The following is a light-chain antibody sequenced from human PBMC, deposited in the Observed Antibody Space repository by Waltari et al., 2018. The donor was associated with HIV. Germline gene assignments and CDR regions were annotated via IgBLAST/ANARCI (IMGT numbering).Light chain of an antibody. J-gene: IGLJ3*02. V-gene: IGLV1-44*01. CDR2: SPK. CDR3: AVWDATLGGWV. Sequence: QSVLTQPPSASGTPGQRVTISCSGSSHNIGITTVNWYRQVPGTAPHLLIYSPKLRSPGVPDRFSGSKSDTSASLAISGLQSEDEADYYCAVWDATLGGWVFGGGTKVTVL. CDR1: SHNIGITT.